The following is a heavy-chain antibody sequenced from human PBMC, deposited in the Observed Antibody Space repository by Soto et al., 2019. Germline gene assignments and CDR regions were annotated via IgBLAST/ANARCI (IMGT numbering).Heavy chain of an antibody. J-gene: IGHJ4*02. V-gene: IGHV4-59*08. D-gene: IGHD3-10*01. CDR2: IYSSGST. Sequence: QVQLLESGPGLVKPSETLSLTCTVSGGSISSYYWSWIRQPPGKGLEWIGYIYSSGSTNYNPSPKSRVTISVDTSKNQFSLKLSSVTAADTAVYYCARRYGGGFDYWGQGTLVTVSS. CDR3: ARRYGGGFDY. CDR1: GGSISSYY.